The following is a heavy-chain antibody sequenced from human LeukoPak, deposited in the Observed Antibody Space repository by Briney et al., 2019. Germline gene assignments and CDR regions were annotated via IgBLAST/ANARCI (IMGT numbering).Heavy chain of an antibody. CDR1: GFTFSSYE. CDR3: ARDRPGYGMDV. Sequence: GGSLRLSCAASGFTFSSYEMNWGRKAPGKGLEWVSYISSSGSTIYYADSVKRRFTTSRDNARNSLYLQMSSRRAEDTAVYYCARDRPGYGMDVWGKGTTVTVSS. J-gene: IGHJ6*04. CDR2: ISSSGSTI. V-gene: IGHV3-48*03.